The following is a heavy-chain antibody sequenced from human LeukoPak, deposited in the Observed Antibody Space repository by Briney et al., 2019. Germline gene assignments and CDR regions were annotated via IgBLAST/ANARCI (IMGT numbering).Heavy chain of an antibody. CDR2: IRYDGNNK. Sequence: GGSLRLSCAASGFVFSNYGMNWVRQAPDKGLEWVALIRYDGNNKFYADSVKGRFTISRDNSKNTLYLQMDSLRAEDTAVYYCAKDLSGSYFDYWGPGTLVTVSS. V-gene: IGHV3-30*02. CDR3: AKDLSGSYFDY. D-gene: IGHD1-26*01. J-gene: IGHJ4*02. CDR1: GFVFSNYG.